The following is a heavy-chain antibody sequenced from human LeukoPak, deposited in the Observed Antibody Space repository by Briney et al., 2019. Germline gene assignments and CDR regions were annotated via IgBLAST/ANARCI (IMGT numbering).Heavy chain of an antibody. CDR1: GGSISSYY. J-gene: IGHJ5*02. Sequence: SETLSLTCTVSGGSISSYYWSWIRQPAGKGLEWIGRIYTSGSTNYNPSLKSRVTMSVDTSKNQFSLKLSSVTAADTAVYYCAGVNYDFWSGYPNWFDPWGQGTLVTVSS. V-gene: IGHV4-4*07. D-gene: IGHD3-3*01. CDR2: IYTSGST. CDR3: AGVNYDFWSGYPNWFDP.